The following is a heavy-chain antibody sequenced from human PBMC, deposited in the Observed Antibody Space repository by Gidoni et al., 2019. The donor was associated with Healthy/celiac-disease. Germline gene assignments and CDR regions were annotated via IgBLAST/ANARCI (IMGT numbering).Heavy chain of an antibody. V-gene: IGHV3-9*01. Sequence: EVQLVASGVGLVQPGRSLRLSCAASGFTFADYAMHWVRQAPGKGLEWVSGISWNSGSIGYADSVKGRFTISRDNAKNSLYLQMNSLRAEDTALYYCAKAVSRDYYYYYYMDVWGKGTTVTVSS. CDR1: GFTFADYA. D-gene: IGHD3-16*01. CDR3: AKAVSRDYYYYYYMDV. J-gene: IGHJ6*03. CDR2: ISWNSGSI.